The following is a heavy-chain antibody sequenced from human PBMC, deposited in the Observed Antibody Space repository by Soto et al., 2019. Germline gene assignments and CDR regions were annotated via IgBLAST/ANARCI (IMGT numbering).Heavy chain of an antibody. V-gene: IGHV1-69*06. CDR1: GGIFSSYG. CDR3: ARNSLPAAIDYFDL. D-gene: IGHD2-2*01. J-gene: IGHJ4*02. Sequence: QVQLVQSGAEVKKPGSSVKVSCKVSGGIFSSYGISWVRQAPGQGLEWVGGIIPIFGTANYAQKFQGRVTVTADKSTSKAFMELSSLRYEDTAVYYCARNSLPAAIDYFDLWGQGTLVTVSS. CDR2: IIPIFGTA.